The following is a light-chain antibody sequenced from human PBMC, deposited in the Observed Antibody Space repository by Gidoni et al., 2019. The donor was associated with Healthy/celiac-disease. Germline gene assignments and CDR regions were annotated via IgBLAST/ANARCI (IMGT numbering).Light chain of an antibody. Sequence: DIQMTQSPSSLSASVGDRVTITCRASQSISSYLNWYQQKPGKAPKLLIYAASSLQSGVPSRFSGSGSGTEFTLTISRLQPEDFATYYCQQSYSTPGTFXQXTKVEIK. CDR3: QQSYSTPGT. CDR1: QSISSY. V-gene: IGKV1-39*01. J-gene: IGKJ1*01. CDR2: AAS.